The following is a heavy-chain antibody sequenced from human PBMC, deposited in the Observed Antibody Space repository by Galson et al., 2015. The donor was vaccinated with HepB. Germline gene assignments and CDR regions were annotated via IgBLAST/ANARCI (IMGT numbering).Heavy chain of an antibody. CDR1: GFTFSSYA. V-gene: IGHV3-23*01. CDR2: ISSSGGST. D-gene: IGHD5-18*01. CDR3: AKDLIQLRFVGGY. J-gene: IGHJ4*02. Sequence: SLRLSCAASGFTFSSYAMSWVRQAPGKGLEWVSAISSSGGSTYYADSVKGRFTISRDNSKNTLYLQMNSLRAEDTAVYYCAKDLIQLRFVGGYWGQGTLVTVSS.